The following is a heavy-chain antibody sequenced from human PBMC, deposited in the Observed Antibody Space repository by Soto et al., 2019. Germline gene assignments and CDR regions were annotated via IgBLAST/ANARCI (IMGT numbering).Heavy chain of an antibody. J-gene: IGHJ4*02. CDR2: INHSGST. CDR1: GGSFSGYY. CDR3: ARELSYYYDSSGYYDY. D-gene: IGHD3-22*01. Sequence: PSETLSLTCAVYGGSFSGYYWSWIRQPPGKGLGWIGEINHSGSTNYNPSLKSRVTISVDTSKNQFSLKLSSVTAADTAVYYCARELSYYYDSSGYYDYWGQGTLVTVSS. V-gene: IGHV4-34*01.